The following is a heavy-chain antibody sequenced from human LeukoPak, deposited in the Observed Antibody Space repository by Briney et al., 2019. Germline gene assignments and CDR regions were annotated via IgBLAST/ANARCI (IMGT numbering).Heavy chain of an antibody. CDR2: IYTSGST. CDR1: GGSISRYY. CDR3: ARGELTGDVFDY. J-gene: IGHJ4*02. D-gene: IGHD7-27*01. V-gene: IGHV4-4*07. Sequence: LQTLSLTCTVSGGSISRYYWSWIRQPAGKGLEWIGRIYTSGSTNYNPSLKSRVTMSVDTSKNQFSLKLSSVTAADTAVYYCARGELTGDVFDYWGQGTLVTVSS.